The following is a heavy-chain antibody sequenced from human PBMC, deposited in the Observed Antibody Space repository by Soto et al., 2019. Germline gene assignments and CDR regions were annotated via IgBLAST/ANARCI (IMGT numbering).Heavy chain of an antibody. Sequence: QVQLQESGPGLVKPSETLSLTCTVSGGSINGYYWSWIRQPPGKGLEWIGYISYSGSTNYNPSLKRRVTISVDTSKNQFSLKLSSVTAADTAVYYCARAWGGGTFDYWGQGTLVTVSS. CDR2: ISYSGST. CDR3: ARAWGGGTFDY. J-gene: IGHJ4*02. CDR1: GGSINGYY. V-gene: IGHV4-59*01. D-gene: IGHD3-16*01.